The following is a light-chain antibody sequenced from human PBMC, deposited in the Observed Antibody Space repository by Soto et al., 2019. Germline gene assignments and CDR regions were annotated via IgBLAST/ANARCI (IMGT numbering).Light chain of an antibody. Sequence: IVMTQSPVTLSVSPGERVALSCWASQSVSDNLAWYQKKPGQAPRLLIYAASTRATGIPARFSGSGSGTEFTLTISSLQSEDFAVYYCQQYTEWPLTFVGGTKVEIK. CDR1: QSVSDN. J-gene: IGKJ4*01. V-gene: IGKV3-15*01. CDR2: AAS. CDR3: QQYTEWPLT.